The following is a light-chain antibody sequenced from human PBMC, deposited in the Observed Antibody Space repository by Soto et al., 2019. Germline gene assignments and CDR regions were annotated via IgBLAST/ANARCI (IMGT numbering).Light chain of an antibody. CDR3: QQYGSSRWT. Sequence: EIALTQSPGTLSLSPGERATLSCRASQSVSSIYLAWYQQKPGQAPRLLIYGASSRATGIPDRFSGSGSGTDFTLTISRLEPEDFAVYYCQQYGSSRWTFGQGTKVDIK. V-gene: IGKV3-20*01. CDR2: GAS. J-gene: IGKJ1*01. CDR1: QSVSSIY.